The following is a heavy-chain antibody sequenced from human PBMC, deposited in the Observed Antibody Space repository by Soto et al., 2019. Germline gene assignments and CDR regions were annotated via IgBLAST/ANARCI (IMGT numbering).Heavy chain of an antibody. V-gene: IGHV3-53*01. Sequence: EVQLVESGGGVIQPGGSLTLSCAASGFTVSGNYMSWVRQAPGKGLEWVSLIWSGGNTYYADSVKGRFTISRDNSKNTLYLQMNSLRAMDTAVYYCARETYARLWGQGTLVTVSS. CDR3: ARETYARL. CDR2: IWSGGNT. CDR1: GFTVSGNY. J-gene: IGHJ4*02. D-gene: IGHD2-2*01.